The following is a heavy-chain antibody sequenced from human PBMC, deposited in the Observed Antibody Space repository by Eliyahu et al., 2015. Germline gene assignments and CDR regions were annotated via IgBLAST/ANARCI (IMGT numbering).Heavy chain of an antibody. CDR1: GFPFSSYW. CDR3: ARGPYSSSPRRWFDP. D-gene: IGHD6-6*01. J-gene: IGHJ5*02. Sequence: EVQLVESGGGLVQPGGSLRLSCAASGFPFSSYWMSWVRQAPGKGLEWVANIKQDGSEKYYVDSVKGRFTISRDNAKNSLYLQMNSLRAEDTAVYYCARGPYSSSPRRWFDPWGQGTLVTVSS. CDR2: IKQDGSEK. V-gene: IGHV3-7*01.